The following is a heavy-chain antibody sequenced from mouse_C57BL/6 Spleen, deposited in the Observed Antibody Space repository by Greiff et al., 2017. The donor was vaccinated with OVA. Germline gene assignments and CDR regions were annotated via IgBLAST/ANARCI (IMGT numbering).Heavy chain of an antibody. J-gene: IGHJ4*01. D-gene: IGHD1-1*01. CDR3: ARKGDYYGSQAMDY. V-gene: IGHV1-55*01. Sequence: QVQLQQPGAELVKPGASVKMSCKASGYTFTSYWITWVKQRPGQGLEWIGDIYPGSGSTNYNEKFKSKATLTVDTSSSTAYMQLSSLTSEDSAVYYCARKGDYYGSQAMDYWGQGTSVTVSS. CDR1: GYTFTSYW. CDR2: IYPGSGST.